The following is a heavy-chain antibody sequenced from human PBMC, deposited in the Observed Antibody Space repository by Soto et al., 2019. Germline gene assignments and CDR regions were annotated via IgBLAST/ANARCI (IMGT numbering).Heavy chain of an antibody. Sequence: GGSLRLSCLASGFTFTDHYMDWFRQAPGTGLEWIARTKNKPNNYTTTYAASVKGRFTISRDDSESSLYLQVNNLKTEDTAVYYCAREIRRDYYYYYPLDVWGQGTTVTVSS. CDR1: GFTFTDHY. CDR3: AREIRRDYYYYYPLDV. J-gene: IGHJ6*02. V-gene: IGHV3-72*01. CDR2: TKNKPNNYTT.